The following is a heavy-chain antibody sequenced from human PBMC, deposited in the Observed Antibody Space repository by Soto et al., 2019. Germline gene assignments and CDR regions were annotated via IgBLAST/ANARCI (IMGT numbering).Heavy chain of an antibody. V-gene: IGHV1-3*01. CDR2: INAGNGNT. D-gene: IGHD1-7*01. CDR1: GYTFTSYA. Sequence: GASVKVSCKASGYTFTSYAMHWVRQAPGQRLEWMGWINAGNGNTKYSQKFQGRVTITRDTSASTAYMELSSLRSEDTAVYYCAIEGSLTGTTDPLDYWGQGTLVPVSS. CDR3: AIEGSLTGTTDPLDY. J-gene: IGHJ4*02.